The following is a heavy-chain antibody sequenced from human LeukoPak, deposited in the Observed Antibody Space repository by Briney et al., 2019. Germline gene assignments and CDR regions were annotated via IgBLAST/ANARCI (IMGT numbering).Heavy chain of an antibody. Sequence: GGSLRLSCAASGFTFSNSWMNWVRQAPGKGLEWVANIKQDGSEKYYVDSVKGRFTISRDNAKNSLYLQMNSLRAEDTAVYYCARAVEQQLDYWGQGTLVTVSS. D-gene: IGHD6-13*01. CDR2: IKQDGSEK. V-gene: IGHV3-7*01. J-gene: IGHJ4*02. CDR1: GFTFSNSW. CDR3: ARAVEQQLDY.